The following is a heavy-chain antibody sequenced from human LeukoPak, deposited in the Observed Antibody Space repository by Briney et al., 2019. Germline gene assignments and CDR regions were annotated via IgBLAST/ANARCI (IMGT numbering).Heavy chain of an antibody. CDR1: GFTFSTAW. Sequence: GGSLRLSCAPSGFTFSTAWMTWVRQAPGKGLEWLGNINEGGSVTNYVDSVRGRFSISRDNAKNKMYLQMSSLRVEDTAVYYCARDHHFGALDYWGQGTLVTVSS. CDR2: INEGGSVT. V-gene: IGHV3-7*01. J-gene: IGHJ4*02. D-gene: IGHD1-26*01. CDR3: ARDHHFGALDY.